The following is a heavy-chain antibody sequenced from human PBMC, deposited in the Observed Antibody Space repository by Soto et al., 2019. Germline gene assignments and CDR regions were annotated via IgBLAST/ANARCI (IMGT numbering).Heavy chain of an antibody. V-gene: IGHV5-51*01. D-gene: IGHD3-3*01. CDR1: RYSFNNFW. J-gene: IGHJ4*02. CDR3: VSPMKVFGVVFL. CDR2: IHPNDPDL. Sequence: ELKLEQSGAEVKKPGESLMISCQGSRYSFNNFWVGWVRQKAGEGLEWMGMIHPNDPDLIYSPSFKGQVTISVDKSLSTAYLQWSSLKASDTAMYYCVSPMKVFGVVFLWGQGTQVIVSS.